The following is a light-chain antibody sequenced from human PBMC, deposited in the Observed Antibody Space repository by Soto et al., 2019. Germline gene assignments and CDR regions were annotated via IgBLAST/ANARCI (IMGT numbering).Light chain of an antibody. Sequence: QSALTQPPSASGSPGQSVTIACTGTGSDVGGYKYVSWYQQHPGKAPKLMIYEVNKRPSGVPDRFSGSKSGHTASLTVSGLQADDEADYFCSSYAGRNIVLFGGGTQLTVL. CDR1: GSDVGGYKY. J-gene: IGLJ2*01. CDR2: EVN. V-gene: IGLV2-8*01. CDR3: SSYAGRNIVL.